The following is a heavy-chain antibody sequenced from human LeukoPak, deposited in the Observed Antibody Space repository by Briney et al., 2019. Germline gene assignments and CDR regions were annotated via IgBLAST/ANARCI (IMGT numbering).Heavy chain of an antibody. Sequence: GGSLRLSCAASGFTLSSYAMSWVRQAPGKGLEWVSSISSSSSYIYYADSVKGRFTISRDNAKNSLYLQMNSLRAEDTAVYYCAKVPVNYYGSGSYLQPFDYWGQGTLVTVSS. V-gene: IGHV3-21*04. CDR1: GFTLSSYA. J-gene: IGHJ4*02. CDR2: ISSSSSYI. CDR3: AKVPVNYYGSGSYLQPFDY. D-gene: IGHD3-10*01.